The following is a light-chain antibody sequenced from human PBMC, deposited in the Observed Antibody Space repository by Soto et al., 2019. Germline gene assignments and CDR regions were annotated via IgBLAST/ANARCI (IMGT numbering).Light chain of an antibody. CDR2: EVI. Sequence: QSVPTQPRSVSVSPGQSVTISCTGTSSDVGGYDYVSWYQQSPGKAPKLLIYEVIERPSGVPDRFSGSKSGNTASLTISGLQGEDEADYYCCSYAGTYTPVVFGGGTKLTVL. CDR1: SSDVGGYDY. J-gene: IGLJ2*01. V-gene: IGLV2-11*01. CDR3: CSYAGTYTPVV.